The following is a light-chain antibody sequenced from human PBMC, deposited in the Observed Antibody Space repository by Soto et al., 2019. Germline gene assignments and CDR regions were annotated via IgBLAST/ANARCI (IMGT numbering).Light chain of an antibody. CDR3: QSYDSSLSASV. CDR2: GNS. V-gene: IGLV1-40*01. Sequence: QSVLTQPPSVSGAPGQRVTISCTGSSSNIGAGFDVNWYQHLPGTAPRVLIYGNSNRPSGVPDRFSGSKSGTSASLAITGLQAEDEADYYCQSYDSSLSASVFGGGTKVTVL. J-gene: IGLJ2*01. CDR1: SSNIGAGFD.